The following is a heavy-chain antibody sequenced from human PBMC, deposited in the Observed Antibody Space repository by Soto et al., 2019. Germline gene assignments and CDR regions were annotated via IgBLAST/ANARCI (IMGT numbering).Heavy chain of an antibody. Sequence: EVQLLESGGGLVQPGGSLRLSCAASGFTFSSYAMSWVRQAPGKGLEWVSAISGSGGSTSYADSVKGRFTISRDNSMNTLCLQMNALRADDTAVYYCAKAGVAARPRTSYWYFDLWGRGTLVTVSS. D-gene: IGHD6-6*01. J-gene: IGHJ2*01. V-gene: IGHV3-23*01. CDR3: AKAGVAARPRTSYWYFDL. CDR1: GFTFSSYA. CDR2: ISGSGGST.